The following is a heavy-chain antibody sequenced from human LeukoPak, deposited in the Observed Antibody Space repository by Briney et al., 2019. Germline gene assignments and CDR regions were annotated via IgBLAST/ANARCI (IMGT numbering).Heavy chain of an antibody. J-gene: IGHJ4*02. CDR1: GFTFSGFS. D-gene: IGHD3-10*01. V-gene: IGHV3-48*02. CDR3: ATGYYGSGSYYNDY. CDR2: ISSSSSTI. Sequence: GGSLRLSCAASGFTFSGFSMNWVRQAPGKGLEWVSYISSSSSTIYYADSVKGRFTISRDNAKNSLYLQMNSLRDEDTAVYYCATGYYGSGSYYNDYWGQGTLVTVSS.